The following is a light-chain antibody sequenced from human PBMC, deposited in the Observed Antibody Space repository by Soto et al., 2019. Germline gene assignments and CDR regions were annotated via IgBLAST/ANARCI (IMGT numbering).Light chain of an antibody. CDR3: QHSYSTPQT. CDR2: AAS. V-gene: IGKV1-39*01. CDR1: QSISSY. Sequence: DIQMTQSPSSLSASVGDRVTITCRASQSISSYLNWYQQKPGKAPKLLISAASILQSGVPSRFSGSGSGTDFTLTISRLQPQDFATYYCQHSYSTPQTFGQGTKVEIK. J-gene: IGKJ1*01.